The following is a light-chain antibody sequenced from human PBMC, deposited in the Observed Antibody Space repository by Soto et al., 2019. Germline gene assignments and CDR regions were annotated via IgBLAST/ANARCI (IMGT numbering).Light chain of an antibody. CDR3: SSYTSSSTSV. CDR2: DVS. CDR1: SSDVGGYNY. J-gene: IGLJ1*01. Sequence: QSALTQPASVSGSPGQSITISCTGTSSDVGGYNYVSWYQQHPGKAPKLMIYDVSNRPSGVSNRFSGSKSGNTACLTISGLQAEDEADYYCSSYTSSSTSVFGTGTKLTVL. V-gene: IGLV2-14*01.